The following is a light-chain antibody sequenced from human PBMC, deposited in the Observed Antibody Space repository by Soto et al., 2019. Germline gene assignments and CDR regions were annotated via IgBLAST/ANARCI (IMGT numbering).Light chain of an antibody. J-gene: IGLJ1*01. CDR2: RNN. V-gene: IGLV1-47*01. CDR3: AAWDDSLSGYV. CDR1: SSNIGSNY. Sequence: SALTQPPSASGTPGQRVTISCSGSSSNIGSNYVYWYQQLPGTAPKLLIHRNNQRPSGVPDRFSGSKSGTSASLAISGLRSEDEADYYCAAWDDSLSGYVFGTGTKVTVL.